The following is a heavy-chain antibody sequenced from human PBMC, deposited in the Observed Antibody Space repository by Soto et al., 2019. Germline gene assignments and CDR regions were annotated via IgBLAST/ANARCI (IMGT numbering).Heavy chain of an antibody. D-gene: IGHD2-2*01. Sequence: GWSLRLSCVCSGFTFSSYGMHWVRQAPGKGLECVAVISDTGSSHYYAASVEGRFTISRENSKNTLSLHMDRLRVEDTAVYYCAKDRGGDCPDNSCYFGADYWGQGTPVTVSS. CDR1: GFTFSSYG. V-gene: IGHV3-30*18. CDR2: ISDTGSSH. J-gene: IGHJ4*02. CDR3: AKDRGGDCPDNSCYFGADY.